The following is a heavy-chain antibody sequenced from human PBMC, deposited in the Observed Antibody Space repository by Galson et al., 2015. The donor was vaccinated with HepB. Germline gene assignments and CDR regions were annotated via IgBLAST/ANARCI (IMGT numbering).Heavy chain of an antibody. Sequence: SLRLSCAASGFAFSTYAMSWVRQAPGKGLEWVSGINNFKDGGGAYHADSAKGRFTISRDDSRNTLYLQINSLTAEDTAVYYCTTALRRGSEYWGQGTLVTASS. V-gene: IGHV3-23*01. J-gene: IGHJ4*02. D-gene: IGHD1-14*01. CDR1: GFAFSTYA. CDR2: INNFKDGGGA. CDR3: TTALRRGSEY.